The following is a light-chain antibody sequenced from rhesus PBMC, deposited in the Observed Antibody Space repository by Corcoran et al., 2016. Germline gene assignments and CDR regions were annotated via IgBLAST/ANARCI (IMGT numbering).Light chain of an antibody. CDR1: QSISSW. CDR2: KAA. CDR3: LQYSSSPFT. V-gene: IGKV1-22*01. J-gene: IGKJ3*01. Sequence: DIQMTQSPSSLSASVGDTVTITCRASQSISSWLDWYQPNPGKAPKLLIYKAASLQSGVPSRFGGGGTGTYFTLTIGSLQPEDFATYYCLQYSSSPFTFGPGTKLDIK.